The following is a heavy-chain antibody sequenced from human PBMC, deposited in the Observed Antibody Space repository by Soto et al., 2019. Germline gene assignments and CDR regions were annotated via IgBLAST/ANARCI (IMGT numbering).Heavy chain of an antibody. CDR1: GFPVSSNY. J-gene: IGHJ4*02. V-gene: IGHV3-53*01. D-gene: IGHD4-17*01. CDR2: IYSGGST. CDR3: ASERLRWGQDTGLNFDY. Sequence: PGGSLRLSCAASGFPVSSNYMSWVRQAPGKGLEWVSVIYSGGSTYYADSVKGRFTISRDNSKNTLYLQMNSLRAEDTAVYYCASERLRWGQDTGLNFDYWGQGTLVTVSS.